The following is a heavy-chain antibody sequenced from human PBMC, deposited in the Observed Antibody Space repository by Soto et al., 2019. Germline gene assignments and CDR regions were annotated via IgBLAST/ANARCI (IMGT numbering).Heavy chain of an antibody. CDR1: GGSISSGGYY. J-gene: IGHJ5*02. D-gene: IGHD6-13*01. Sequence: QVQLQESGPGLVKPSQTLSLTCTVSGGSISSGGYYWSWIRQHPGKGLEWIGYIYYSGSTYYNPSLKIRVTISVDTSKNQFSLKRSSVAAADTAVYDGASELRGQQLVHPGGWFYPWGQGTLGTVSS. V-gene: IGHV4-31*03. CDR2: IYYSGST. CDR3: ASELRGQQLVHPGGWFYP.